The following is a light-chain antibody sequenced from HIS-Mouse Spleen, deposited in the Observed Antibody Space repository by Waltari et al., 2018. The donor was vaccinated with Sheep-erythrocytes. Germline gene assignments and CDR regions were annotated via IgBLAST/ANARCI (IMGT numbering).Light chain of an antibody. CDR1: VLAKKY. J-gene: IGLJ3*02. CDR3: YSAADNNLV. V-gene: IGLV3-27*01. Sequence: SYELTQPSSVSVSPGQTARITCSGDVLAKKYARWFQQKPGQAPVLVIYKDSERPSGIPERFSGSNSGTTATLTISGAQVVDEADYYCYSAADNNLVFGGGTKLTVL. CDR2: KDS.